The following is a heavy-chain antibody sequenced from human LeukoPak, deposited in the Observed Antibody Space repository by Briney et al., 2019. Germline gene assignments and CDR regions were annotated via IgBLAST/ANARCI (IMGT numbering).Heavy chain of an antibody. Sequence: GASVKVSCKASGGTFSSYAISWVRQAPGQGLEWMGAITPVTGPTNYAQKFQDRVTITAVESTDTAYMEMSGLRSEDTAVFYCATGSHGGGDYWGQGSLVIVSS. V-gene: IGHV1-69*13. CDR1: GGTFSSYA. D-gene: IGHD3-10*01. J-gene: IGHJ4*02. CDR3: ATGSHGGGDY. CDR2: ITPVTGPT.